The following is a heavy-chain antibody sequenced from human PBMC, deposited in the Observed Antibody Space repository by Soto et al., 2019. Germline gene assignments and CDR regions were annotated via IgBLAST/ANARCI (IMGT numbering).Heavy chain of an antibody. V-gene: IGHV1-46*01. CDR1: GYTFTSYY. D-gene: IGHD2-21*02. J-gene: IGHJ4*02. Sequence: ASVKVSCKASGYTFTSYYMHWVRQAPGQGLEWMGIINPSGGSTSYAQKFQGRVTMTRDTSTSTVYMELSSLRSEDTAVYYCARGYCGGDCYSGIGLLVYWGQGTLVTVSS. CDR3: ARGYCGGDCYSGIGLLVY. CDR2: INPSGGST.